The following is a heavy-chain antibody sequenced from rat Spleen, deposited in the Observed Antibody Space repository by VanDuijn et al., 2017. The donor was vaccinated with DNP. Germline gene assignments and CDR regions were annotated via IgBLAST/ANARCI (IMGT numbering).Heavy chain of an antibody. CDR3: ARPHSNNYGGFAY. Sequence: EVQLVESGGGLVQPGRSLKLSCAASGFTFSNYGMAWVRQAPTKGLEWVASISTGGGNTYYRDSVKGRFTISRDNAKSTLYLQMNSLRSEDMATYDCARPHSNNYGGFAYWGQGTLVTVSS. D-gene: IGHD1-10*01. V-gene: IGHV5S23*01. CDR2: ISTGGGNT. CDR1: GFTFSNYG. J-gene: IGHJ3*01.